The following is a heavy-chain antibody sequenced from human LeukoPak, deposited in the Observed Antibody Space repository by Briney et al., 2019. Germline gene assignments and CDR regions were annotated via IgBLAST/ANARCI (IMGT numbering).Heavy chain of an antibody. V-gene: IGHV1-2*02. Sequence: ASVKVSCKASGYTFTGYYMHWVRQAPGQGLEWMGWINPNSGGTNYAQKFQGRVTMTRDTSISTAYMEQSRLRSDDTAVYYCARASVLAAGSDYWGQGTLVTVSS. J-gene: IGHJ4*02. CDR2: INPNSGGT. CDR3: ARASVLAAGSDY. D-gene: IGHD6-13*01. CDR1: GYTFTGYY.